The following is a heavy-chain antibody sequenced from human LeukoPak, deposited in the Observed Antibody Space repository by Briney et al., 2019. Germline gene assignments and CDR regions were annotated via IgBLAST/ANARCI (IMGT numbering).Heavy chain of an antibody. D-gene: IGHD3-10*01. CDR1: GYTFTSYY. Sequence: ASVKVSCKASGYTFTSYYMHWVRQAPGQGLEWMGIINPSGGSTSYAQKFQGRVTMTRDTSTSTVYMELSSLRSEDTAVYYCARLGFGESRSRVDAFDIWGQGTMVTVSS. V-gene: IGHV1-46*01. CDR3: ARLGFGESRSRVDAFDI. CDR2: INPSGGST. J-gene: IGHJ3*02.